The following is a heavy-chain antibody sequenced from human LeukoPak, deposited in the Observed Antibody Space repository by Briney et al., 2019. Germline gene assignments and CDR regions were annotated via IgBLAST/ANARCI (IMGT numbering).Heavy chain of an antibody. Sequence: GGSLRLSCAASGFTFSSYWMHWVRQVPGKGLVWVSRINSDGSSTSYADSVKGRFTISRDNAKNSLYLQMNSLRAEDTAVYYCARVSIAVAEDYWGQGTLVTVSS. CDR2: INSDGSST. J-gene: IGHJ4*02. D-gene: IGHD6-19*01. CDR1: GFTFSSYW. CDR3: ARVSIAVAEDY. V-gene: IGHV3-74*01.